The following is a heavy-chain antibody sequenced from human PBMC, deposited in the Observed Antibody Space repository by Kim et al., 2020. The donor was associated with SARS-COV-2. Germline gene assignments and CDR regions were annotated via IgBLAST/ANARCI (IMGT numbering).Heavy chain of an antibody. J-gene: IGHJ4*02. V-gene: IGHV1-18*01. CDR2: FTAYNSVT. D-gene: IGHD6-25*01. CDR1: GYTFSTYG. CDR3: VRHGGGDDY. Sequence: ASVKVSCKASGYTFSTYGINWVRQAPGQGLEWMGWFTAYNSVTNYAQKFQDRVTMTTDTSTSTAYMELRSLRSDDTAVYYCVRHGGGDDYWGQGTLVTVSS.